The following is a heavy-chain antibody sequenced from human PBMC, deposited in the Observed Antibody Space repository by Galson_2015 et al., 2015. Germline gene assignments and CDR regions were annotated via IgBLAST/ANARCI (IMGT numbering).Heavy chain of an antibody. J-gene: IGHJ6*03. CDR2: INPTSRNT. CDR1: GSTFISHD. V-gene: IGHV1-8*01. D-gene: IGHD3-3*01. CDR3: AVMRSGYYPVGKYYYYVDV. Sequence: SVKVSCKASGSTFISHDINWVRQAAGQGLEWMGWINPTSRNTGYARKFQGRVTMTTDTSTSTAYLDLNSLRSEDTAVYYCAVMRSGYYPVGKYYYYVDVWGQGTTVTVSS.